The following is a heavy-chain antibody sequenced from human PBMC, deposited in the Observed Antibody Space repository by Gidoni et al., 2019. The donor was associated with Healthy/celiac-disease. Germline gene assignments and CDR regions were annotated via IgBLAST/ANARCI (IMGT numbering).Heavy chain of an antibody. CDR2: ISYDGSNK. V-gene: IGHV3-30-3*01. Sequence: QVQLVESGGGVVQPGRSLRLSCAASGLPFSSYAMHWVRQAPGKGLEWVAVISYDGSNKYYADSVKGRFTISRDNSKNTLYLQMNSLRAEDTAVYYCARDYRYSGSLYYFDYWGQGTLVTVSS. CDR1: GLPFSSYA. CDR3: ARDYRYSGSLYYFDY. J-gene: IGHJ4*02. D-gene: IGHD1-26*01.